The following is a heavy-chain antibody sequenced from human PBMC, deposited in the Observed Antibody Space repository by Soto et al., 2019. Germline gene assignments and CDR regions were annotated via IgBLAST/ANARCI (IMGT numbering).Heavy chain of an antibody. J-gene: IGHJ4*02. D-gene: IGHD3-22*01. CDR1: GGSISSGDYY. CDR3: ARVPYYYDSSGPDY. CDR2: IYYSGST. Sequence: SETLSLTCTVSGGSISSGDYYWSWIRHPPGKGLEWIGYIYYSGSTYYNPSLKSRVTISVDTSKNQFSLKLSSVTAADTAVYYCARVPYYYDSSGPDYWGQGTLVTVSS. V-gene: IGHV4-30-4*01.